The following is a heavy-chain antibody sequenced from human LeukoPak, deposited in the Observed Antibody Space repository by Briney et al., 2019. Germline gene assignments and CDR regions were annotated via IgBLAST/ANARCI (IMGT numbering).Heavy chain of an antibody. Sequence: PSETLSLTCTVSGYSISSGYYWGWIRQPPGKGLEWIGTIYRTGSTYYNPSLKSRVTISVDTSNNEFSLRLSSVTAADTAVYYCARWGSGWYWSEYWGQGALVIVSS. CDR3: ARWGSGWYWSEY. CDR2: IYRTGST. J-gene: IGHJ4*02. V-gene: IGHV4-38-2*02. CDR1: GYSISSGYY. D-gene: IGHD6-19*01.